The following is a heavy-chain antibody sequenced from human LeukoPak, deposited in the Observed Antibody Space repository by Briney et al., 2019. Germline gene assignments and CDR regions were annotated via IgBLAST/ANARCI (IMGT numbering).Heavy chain of an antibody. CDR3: ASGLNAPEYSSSSDYMDV. D-gene: IGHD6-6*01. CDR2: ISSSSSYI. CDR1: GFTFSSYS. Sequence: GGSLRLSCAASGFTFSSYSMNWVRQAPGKGLEWVSSISSSSSYIYYADSVKRRFTISRDNAKNSLYLQMHSLRAEDTAVYYCASGLNAPEYSSSSDYMDVWGKGTTVTVSS. V-gene: IGHV3-21*01. J-gene: IGHJ6*03.